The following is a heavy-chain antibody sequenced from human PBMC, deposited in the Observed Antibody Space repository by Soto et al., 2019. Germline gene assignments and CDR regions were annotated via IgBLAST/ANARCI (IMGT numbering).Heavy chain of an antibody. V-gene: IGHV3-30-3*01. Sequence: QVQLVESGGGVVQPGRSLRLSCAASGFTFSSYAMHWVRQAPGKGLEWVAVISYDGSNKYYADSVKGRFTISRDNSKKTLYLQKNSLRAEDTAVDYCARGGVTAIDRDYYYGMDVWGQGTTVTVSS. CDR2: ISYDGSNK. D-gene: IGHD2-21*02. CDR1: GFTFSSYA. J-gene: IGHJ6*02. CDR3: ARGGVTAIDRDYYYGMDV.